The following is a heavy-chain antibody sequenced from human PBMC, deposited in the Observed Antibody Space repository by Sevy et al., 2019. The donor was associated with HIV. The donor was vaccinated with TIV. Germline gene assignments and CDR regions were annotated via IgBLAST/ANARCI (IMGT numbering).Heavy chain of an antibody. D-gene: IGHD3-22*01. CDR1: GFTLSTYA. CDR2: LSASGGST. CDR3: AKGSRKYYYDSSGYYGD. V-gene: IGHV3-23*01. J-gene: IGHJ4*01. Sequence: GGSLRLSCVASGFTLSTYAMSWVRQAPGKGLEWVSILSASGGSTYYAESVKGRVTISRDNSKNTMDVEMNSLRGEDTAVYYCAKGSRKYYYDSSGYYGDWGQGTLVTVSS.